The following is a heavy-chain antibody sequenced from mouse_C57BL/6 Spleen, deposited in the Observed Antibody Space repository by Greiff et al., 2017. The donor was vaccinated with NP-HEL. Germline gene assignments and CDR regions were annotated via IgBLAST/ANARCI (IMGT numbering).Heavy chain of an antibody. D-gene: IGHD2-5*01. CDR1: GFSFTSYG. Sequence: QVQLQQSGPGLVQPSQSLSITCTVSGFSFTSYGVHWVRQSPGKGLEWLGVIWSGGSTDYNAAFISRLSISKYNSKSQVFFKMISLQADDTAIYYCARRGDSNYAWFAYWGQGTLVTVSA. CDR3: ARRGDSNYAWFAY. V-gene: IGHV2-2*01. J-gene: IGHJ3*01. CDR2: IWSGGST.